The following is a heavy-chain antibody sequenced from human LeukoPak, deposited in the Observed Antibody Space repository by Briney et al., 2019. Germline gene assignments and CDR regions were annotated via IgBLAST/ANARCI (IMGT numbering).Heavy chain of an antibody. CDR3: AVGVRIYYFDY. CDR2: IYYSGST. V-gene: IGHV4-59*01. CDR1: GGSISSYY. Sequence: SETLSLTCTVSGGSISSYYWSWIRQPPGKGLEWIGYIYYSGSTNYNPSLKSRVTISVDTSKKQFSLKLSSVTAADTAVYYCAVGVRIYYFDYWGQGTLVTVSS. D-gene: IGHD3-10*01. J-gene: IGHJ4*02.